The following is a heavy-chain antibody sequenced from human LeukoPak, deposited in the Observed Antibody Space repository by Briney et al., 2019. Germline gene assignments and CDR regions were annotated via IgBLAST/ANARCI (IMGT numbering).Heavy chain of an antibody. J-gene: IGHJ4*02. D-gene: IGHD5-12*01. CDR3: ARLSGSGRFDY. V-gene: IGHV3-9*01. CDR1: GFTFDDYA. CDR2: VSWNSGNI. Sequence: PGRSLRLSCAASGFTFDDYAMHWVRQAPGKGLEWVSSVSWNSGNIDYADSVKGRFTISRDNAQNSLYLQMNGLRAEDTALYFCARLSGSGRFDYWGQGTLVTVSS.